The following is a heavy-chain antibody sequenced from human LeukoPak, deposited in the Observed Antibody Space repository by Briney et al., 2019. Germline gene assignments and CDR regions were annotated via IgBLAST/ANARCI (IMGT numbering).Heavy chain of an antibody. D-gene: IGHD3-10*01. CDR1: GYAFTSYG. V-gene: IGHV1-18*01. Sequence: ASVKVSCKASGYAFTSYGISWVRQAPGQGLEWMGWITAYNANTNYAQKLQGRVTMTTDTSTSTAYMELRSLRSDDTAVYYCARSHYGSGNDYFDAWGQGTLVTVSS. CDR3: ARSHYGSGNDYFDA. CDR2: ITAYNANT. J-gene: IGHJ5*02.